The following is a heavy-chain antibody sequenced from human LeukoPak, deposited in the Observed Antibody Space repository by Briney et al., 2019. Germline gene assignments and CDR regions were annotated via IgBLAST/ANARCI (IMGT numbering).Heavy chain of an antibody. Sequence: ASVKVSCKASGYTFTINGISWVRQAPGRGVEWMGWISANSGDTIYAEKFHGRVTLTRDTSTGTAYMELNSLTYDDTAVYYCARDRWYAFDYWGQGTLVTVSS. D-gene: IGHD6-13*01. J-gene: IGHJ4*02. CDR1: GYTFTING. V-gene: IGHV1-18*01. CDR3: ARDRWYAFDY. CDR2: ISANSGDT.